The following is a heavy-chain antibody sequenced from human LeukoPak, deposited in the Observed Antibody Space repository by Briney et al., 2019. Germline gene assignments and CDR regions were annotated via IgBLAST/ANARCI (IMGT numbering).Heavy chain of an antibody. D-gene: IGHD1-1*01. J-gene: IGHJ3*02. V-gene: IGHV3-21*01. CDR2: IGTDGSYI. CDR1: GFTFSSHN. Sequence: GGSLRLSCAASGFTFSSHNMNWVRQAPMKGLEWVSSIGTDGSYIYYADSVQGRFTISRDNAKNSLYLQMNSLTAEDTAVYYCARKMKTGDRVGTFDIWGQGTMVT. CDR3: ARKMKTGDRVGTFDI.